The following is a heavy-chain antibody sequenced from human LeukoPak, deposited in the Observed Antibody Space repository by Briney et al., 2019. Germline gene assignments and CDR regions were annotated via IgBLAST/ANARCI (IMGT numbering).Heavy chain of an antibody. CDR3: ARVKVVPAAIKIQYFDY. CDR1: GGSISSYY. D-gene: IGHD2-2*02. Sequence: SETLSLTCAVSGGSISSYYWSWIRQPPGKGLEWIGYIYYSGSTNYNPSLKSRVTISVDTSKNQFSLKLSSVTAADTAVYYCARVKVVPAAIKIQYFDYWGQGTLVIVSS. J-gene: IGHJ4*02. V-gene: IGHV4-59*01. CDR2: IYYSGST.